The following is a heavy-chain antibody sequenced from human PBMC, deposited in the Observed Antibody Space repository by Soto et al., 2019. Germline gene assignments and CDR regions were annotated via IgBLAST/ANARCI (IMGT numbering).Heavy chain of an antibody. D-gene: IGHD3-3*01. CDR1: GYTFSNYG. J-gene: IGHJ4*02. CDR2: VSTYNGDT. V-gene: IGHV1-18*04. Sequence: QVQLVQSGAEVRKPGASVKVSCKASGYTFSNYGIYWLRQAPGQGLEWLGWVSTYNGDTNYAQKFDDRVTMTTHTATNTASMELRSLKSDDTAVYYCARGHFEFWSGYPIEYWGQGTAVTVSS. CDR3: ARGHFEFWSGYPIEY.